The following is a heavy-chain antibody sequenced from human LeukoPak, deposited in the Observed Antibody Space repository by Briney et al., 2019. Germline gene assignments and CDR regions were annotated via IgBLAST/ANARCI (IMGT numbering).Heavy chain of an antibody. CDR1: GYTFTKYY. J-gene: IGHJ5*02. D-gene: IGHD3-16*01. CDR2: INPNGGST. CDR3: GGDLSHIRRGGGRNWFDP. Sequence: GSSVTVSCKESGYTFTKYYMHWVRPAPRQGLAWMEMINPNGGSTSHPQKSQGRVTLTSDTSPSTVFIELRLLRSEGTAVYFCGGDLSHIRRGGGRNWFDPWGQGTLVTVSS. V-gene: IGHV1-46*01.